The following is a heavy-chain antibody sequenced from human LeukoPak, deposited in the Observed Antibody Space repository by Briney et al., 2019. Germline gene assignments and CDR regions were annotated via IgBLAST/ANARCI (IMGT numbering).Heavy chain of an antibody. D-gene: IGHD1-14*01. CDR2: IDPNSGGT. CDR1: GYTFTGYY. CDR3: ARDRAAQTTDY. J-gene: IGHJ4*02. Sequence: ASVKVSCKASGYTFTGYYIHWVRQAPGQGLEWMGWIDPNSGGTIYARKFQGRVTMTRDTSITTAYMELSRLRSDDTAIYYCARDRAAQTTDYWGQGTLVTVSS. V-gene: IGHV1-2*02.